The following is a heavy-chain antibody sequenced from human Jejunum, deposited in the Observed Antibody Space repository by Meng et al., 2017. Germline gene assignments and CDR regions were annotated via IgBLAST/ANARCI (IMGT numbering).Heavy chain of an antibody. J-gene: IGHJ2*01. CDR3: AREVWAMVTYNWYFDL. Sequence: GGSLRLSCAASGFTFSDSDMHWVRQTSGKGLEWVSAIGRGGDTYYPDSVKGRFTISRDNAKNSLYLQMNSLRPGDTAMYYCAREVWAMVTYNWYFDLWGRGTLVTVSS. V-gene: IGHV3-13*01. CDR1: GFTFSDSD. D-gene: IGHD4-17*01. CDR2: IGRGGDT.